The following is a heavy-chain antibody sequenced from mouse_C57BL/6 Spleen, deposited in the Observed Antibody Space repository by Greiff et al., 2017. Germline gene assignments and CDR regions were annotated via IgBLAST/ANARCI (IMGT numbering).Heavy chain of an antibody. V-gene: IGHV1-80*01. CDR1: GYAFSSYW. CDR3: ANGTNYYGSSYGY. CDR2: IYPGDGDT. Sequence: QVQLQQSGAELVKPGASVKISCKASGYAFSSYWMNWVKQRPGKGLEWIGQIYPGDGDTNYNGKFKGKATLTADKSSSTAYMQLSSLTSEDSAVYFCANGTNYYGSSYGYWSQGTTLTVSS. J-gene: IGHJ2*01. D-gene: IGHD1-1*01.